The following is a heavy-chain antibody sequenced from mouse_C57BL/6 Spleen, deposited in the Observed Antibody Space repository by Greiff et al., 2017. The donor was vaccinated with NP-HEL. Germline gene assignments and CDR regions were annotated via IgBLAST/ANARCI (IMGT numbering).Heavy chain of an antibody. V-gene: IGHV1-82*01. Sequence: QVQLKQSGPELVKPGASVKISCKASGYAFSSSWMNWVKQRPGKGLEWIGRIYPGDGDTNYNGKFKGKATLTADKSSSTAYMQLSSLTSEDSAVYFCAREFYYELGYYFDYWGQGTTLTVSS. J-gene: IGHJ2*01. D-gene: IGHD1-1*01. CDR2: IYPGDGDT. CDR1: GYAFSSSW. CDR3: AREFYYELGYYFDY.